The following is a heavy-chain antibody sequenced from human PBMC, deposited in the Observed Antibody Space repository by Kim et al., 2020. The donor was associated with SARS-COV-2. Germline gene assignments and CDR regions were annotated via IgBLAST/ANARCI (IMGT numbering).Heavy chain of an antibody. J-gene: IGHJ6*02. V-gene: IGHV4-31*03. CDR2: IYYSGST. CDR3: ARDTAPPRLERPDYYGMDV. D-gene: IGHD1-1*01. Sequence: SETLSLTCTVSGGSISSGGYYWSWIRQHPGKGLEWIGYIYYSGSTYYNPSLKSRVTISVDTSKNQFSLKLSSVTAADTAVYYCARDTAPPRLERPDYYGMDVWGQGTTVTVSS. CDR1: GGSISSGGYY.